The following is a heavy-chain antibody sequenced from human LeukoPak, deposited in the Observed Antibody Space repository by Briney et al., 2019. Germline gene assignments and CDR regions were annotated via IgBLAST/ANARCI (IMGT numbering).Heavy chain of an antibody. CDR3: ARFSGRDSYNLA. D-gene: IGHD5-24*01. V-gene: IGHV1-2*06. Sequence: GASVKVSCKASGYTFTGYYMHWVRQAPGQGLEWMGRINPNSGGTNYAQKFQGRVTMTRDTSISTAYMELSRLRSDDTAVYYCARFSGRDSYNLAWGQGTLVTVSS. CDR1: GYTFTGYY. CDR2: INPNSGGT. J-gene: IGHJ5*02.